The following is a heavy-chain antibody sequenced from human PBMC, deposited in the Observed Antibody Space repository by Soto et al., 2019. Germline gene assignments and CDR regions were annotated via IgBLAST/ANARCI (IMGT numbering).Heavy chain of an antibody. Sequence: GGSLRLSCAASGFSFKNYGMLWVRQAPGKGLEWVAFIWYDGSSKYYADSVQGRFSISRDNSKNTLFLQMNSLRAEDTALYYCARAQGYCSDDVCYSTSGRLLTPFDFWGQGTLVTVSS. CDR2: IWYDGSSK. V-gene: IGHV3-33*01. CDR1: GFSFKNYG. CDR3: ARAQGYCSDDVCYSTSGRLLTPFDF. J-gene: IGHJ4*02. D-gene: IGHD2-15*01.